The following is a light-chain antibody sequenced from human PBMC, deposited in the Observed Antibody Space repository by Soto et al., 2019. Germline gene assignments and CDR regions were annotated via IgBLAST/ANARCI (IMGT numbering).Light chain of an antibody. CDR3: QKHNTVPLT. J-gene: IGKJ3*01. V-gene: IGKV1-27*01. CDR2: AAS. Sequence: DVQMTQSPSSLSASVGDRVTITCRASHDISNYVAWLQQKPVKAPKLLIYAASTLQPGVPSRFSGGGSGVDFTLTISSLQPEDVATYYCQKHNTVPLTFGPGTKVDIK. CDR1: HDISNY.